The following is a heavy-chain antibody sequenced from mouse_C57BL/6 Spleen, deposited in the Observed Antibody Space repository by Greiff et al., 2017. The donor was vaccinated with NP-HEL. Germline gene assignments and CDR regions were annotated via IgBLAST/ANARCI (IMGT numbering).Heavy chain of an antibody. CDR1: GFTFSDYY. V-gene: IGHV5-16*01. CDR3: ARGPDFDV. Sequence: EVMLVESEGGLVQPGSSMKLSCTASGFTFSDYYMAWVRQVPEKGLEWVANINYDGSSTYYLDSLKSRFIISRDNAKNILYLQMSSLKSEDTATYYCARGPDFDVWGTGTTVTVSS. J-gene: IGHJ1*03. CDR2: INYDGSST.